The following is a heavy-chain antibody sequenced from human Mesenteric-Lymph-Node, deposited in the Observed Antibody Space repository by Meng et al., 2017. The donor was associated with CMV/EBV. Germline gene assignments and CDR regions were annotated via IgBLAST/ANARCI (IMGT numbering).Heavy chain of an antibody. CDR2: INPSGGST. CDR3: AREGSSSLRYYYYGMDV. D-gene: IGHD6-6*01. J-gene: IGHJ6*02. V-gene: IGHV1-46*01. CDR1: GYTFTSYY. Sequence: ASVKVSCKASGYTFTSYYMHWVRQAPGQGLEWMGIINPSGGSTSYAQKFQGRVTMTRDTSISTAYMELSSLRSEDTAVYYCAREGSSSLRYYYYGMDVWGQGTTVTVSS.